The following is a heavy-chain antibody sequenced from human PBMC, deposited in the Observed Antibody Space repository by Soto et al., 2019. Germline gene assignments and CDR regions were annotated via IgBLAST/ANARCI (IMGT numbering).Heavy chain of an antibody. D-gene: IGHD2-2*01. CDR3: ARVTRGCSSTSCYAFNFDY. CDR1: GGSFSGYY. CDR2: INHSGST. V-gene: IGHV4-34*01. J-gene: IGHJ4*02. Sequence: PSETLSLTCAVYGGSFSGYYWSWIRQPPGEGLEWIGEINHSGSTNYNPSLKSRVTISVDTSKNQFSLKLSSVTAADTAVYYCARVTRGCSSTSCYAFNFDYWGQGTLVTVSS.